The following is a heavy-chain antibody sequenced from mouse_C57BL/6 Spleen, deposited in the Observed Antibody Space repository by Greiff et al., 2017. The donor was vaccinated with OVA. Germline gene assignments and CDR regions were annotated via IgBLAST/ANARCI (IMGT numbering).Heavy chain of an antibody. CDR2: ISGGGGNT. D-gene: IGHD1-3*01. CDR3: ARDNHYAMDY. CDR1: GFTFSSYT. J-gene: IGHJ4*01. V-gene: IGHV5-9*04. Sequence: DVHLVESGGGLVKPGGSLKLSCAASGFTFSSYTMSWVRQTPGKRLEWVATISGGGGNTYYPDSVKGRFTISRDNAKNTLYLQMNSLRSEDTAMYYCARDNHYAMDYWGQGTSVTVSS.